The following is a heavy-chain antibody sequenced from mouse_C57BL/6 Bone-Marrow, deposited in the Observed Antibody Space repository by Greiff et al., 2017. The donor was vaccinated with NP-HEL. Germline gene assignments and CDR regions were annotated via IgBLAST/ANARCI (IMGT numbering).Heavy chain of an antibody. Sequence: EVKVEESGPGLVKPSQSLSLTCSVTGYSITSGYYWNWIRQFPGNKLEWMGYISYDGSNNYNPSLKNRISITRDTSKNQFFLKLNSVTTEDTATYYCASYYGSLYAMDYWGQGTSVTVSS. CDR3: ASYYGSLYAMDY. J-gene: IGHJ4*01. V-gene: IGHV3-6*01. CDR1: GYSITSGYY. D-gene: IGHD2-1*01. CDR2: ISYDGSN.